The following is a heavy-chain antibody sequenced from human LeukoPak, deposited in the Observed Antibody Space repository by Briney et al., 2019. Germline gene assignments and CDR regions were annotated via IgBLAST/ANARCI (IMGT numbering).Heavy chain of an antibody. D-gene: IGHD3-22*01. Sequence: SETLSLTCTVSGGSISSYHWNWIRQSPGKGLEWIGYIYDIGSTTYNPSLKSRVTMSVDTSKNQFSLKLSSVTAADTAVYYCARGPRTYYYDSSGYYHWGQGTLVTVSS. CDR1: GGSISSYH. J-gene: IGHJ5*02. CDR3: ARGPRTYYYDSSGYYH. V-gene: IGHV4-59*12. CDR2: IYDIGST.